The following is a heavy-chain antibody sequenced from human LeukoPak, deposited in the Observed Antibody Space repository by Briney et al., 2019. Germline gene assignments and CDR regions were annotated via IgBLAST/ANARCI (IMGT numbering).Heavy chain of an antibody. V-gene: IGHV4-59*01. J-gene: IGHJ4*02. D-gene: IGHD5-24*01. CDR1: GGSISSYY. CDR2: IYYSGST. Sequence: SETLSLTCTLSGGSISSYYWSWIRQPPGKGLEWIGYIYYSGSTNYNPSLKSRVTISVDTSKNQFSLKLSSVTAADTAVYYCARDRGDGYIHYFDYWGQGTLVTVSS. CDR3: ARDRGDGYIHYFDY.